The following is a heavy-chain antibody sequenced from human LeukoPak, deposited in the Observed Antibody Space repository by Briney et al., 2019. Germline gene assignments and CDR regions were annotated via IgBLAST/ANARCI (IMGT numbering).Heavy chain of an antibody. J-gene: IGHJ4*02. CDR3: ARGYSSPVPNFDY. CDR1: GYTFTGYY. CDR2: INPNNGGT. D-gene: IGHD6-13*01. Sequence: PSVKVSCKASGYTFTGYYMHWVRQAPGQGLGWMGWINPNNGGTSYAQKFQGRVTMTRDTSITTAYMELPSLTSDDTAVYYCARGYSSPVPNFDYWGQGTLVTVSS. V-gene: IGHV1-2*02.